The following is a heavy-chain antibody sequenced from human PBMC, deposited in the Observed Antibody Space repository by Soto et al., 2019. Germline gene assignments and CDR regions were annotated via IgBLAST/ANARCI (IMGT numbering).Heavy chain of an antibody. J-gene: IGHJ4*02. V-gene: IGHV3-30-3*01. CDR2: IAPDASQI. CDR1: GFTFSEYY. Sequence: PGGSLRLSCAASGFTFSEYYMNWIRQAPGKGLEWVALIAPDASQIYYADSVKGRFTISRDNSKNTLYLQMNSLRAEDTSLYLCATDIHATWLLNSWGQGTLVTVSS. CDR3: ATDIHATWLLNS. D-gene: IGHD2-2*02.